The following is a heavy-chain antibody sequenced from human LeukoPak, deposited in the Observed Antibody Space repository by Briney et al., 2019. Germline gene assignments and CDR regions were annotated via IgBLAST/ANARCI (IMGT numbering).Heavy chain of an antibody. CDR3: PRGFDSSGYYDH. D-gene: IGHD3-22*01. Sequence: SETLSLTCPGYGGSFSGYYWSWLRQPPAKGLDGIGEINHNGSTNYNPSLTSRVTISVDPSKNQYSLTLSSVPPADTAQSSCPRGFDSSGYYDHWGQGTLVTVSS. CDR1: GGSFSGYY. CDR2: INHNGST. V-gene: IGHV4-34*01. J-gene: IGHJ5*02.